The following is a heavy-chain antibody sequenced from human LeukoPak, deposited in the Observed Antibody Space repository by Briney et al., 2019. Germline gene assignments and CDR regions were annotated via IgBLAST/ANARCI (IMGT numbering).Heavy chain of an antibody. CDR3: ARQIPGSGQGFDS. V-gene: IGHV3-23*01. CDR1: GFTFSGYA. D-gene: IGHD3-10*01. J-gene: IGHJ5*01. Sequence: QPGGSLRLSCASSGFTFSGYAMSLGRQAPGKGLEWVSAIYGNGGGTYYAEAVKGRFSISRDNSKNTLSLQMSSLGAEDTAVYYCARQIPGSGQGFDSWGQGTLVAVSS. CDR2: IYGNGGGT.